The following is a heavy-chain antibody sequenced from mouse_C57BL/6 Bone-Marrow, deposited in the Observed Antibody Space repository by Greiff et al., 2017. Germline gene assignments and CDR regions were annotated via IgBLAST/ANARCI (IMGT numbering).Heavy chain of an antibody. CDR1: GFTFSNYW. CDR2: IRLKSDNYAT. J-gene: IGHJ3*01. CDR3: TARWGAY. Sequence: EVKLEESGGGLVQPGGSMKLSCVASGFTFSNYWMNWVRQSPEKGLEWVAQIRLKSDNYATHYAESVKGRFTISRDDSKSSVYLQKNNLRAEDTGIYYCTARWGAYWGQGTLVTVSA. V-gene: IGHV6-3*01. D-gene: IGHD2-3*01.